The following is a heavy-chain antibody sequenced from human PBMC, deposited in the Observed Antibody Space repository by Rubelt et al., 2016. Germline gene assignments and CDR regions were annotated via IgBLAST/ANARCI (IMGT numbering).Heavy chain of an antibody. V-gene: IGHV4-39*07. J-gene: IGHJ5*02. CDR3: ARGSVVAATLDWFDP. Sequence: QLQLQEPGPGLVKPSETLSLTCSVSGGSINSNDYYWGWIRQPPGKGLEWIGTIHYSGSTYYNPSLKSRVTISVETSKNQFSLKLSSVTAADTAVYYCARGSVVAATLDWFDPWGQGTLVTVSS. CDR2: IHYSGST. CDR1: GGSINSNDYY. D-gene: IGHD2-15*01.